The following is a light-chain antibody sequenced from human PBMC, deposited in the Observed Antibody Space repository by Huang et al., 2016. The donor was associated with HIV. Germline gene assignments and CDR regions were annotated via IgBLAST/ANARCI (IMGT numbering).Light chain of an antibody. CDR2: GAS. J-gene: IGKJ3*01. CDR1: QNVSSD. CDR3: QQYNKWPLFT. Sequence: VMTQSPVTLSVSPGERATLSCRASQNVSSDLAWYQQRPGPPPRLLMYGASTRATGLPARFSGSGSGTEFTLTISSLQSEDFAVYYCQQYNKWPLFTFGPGTKVDIK. V-gene: IGKV3-15*01.